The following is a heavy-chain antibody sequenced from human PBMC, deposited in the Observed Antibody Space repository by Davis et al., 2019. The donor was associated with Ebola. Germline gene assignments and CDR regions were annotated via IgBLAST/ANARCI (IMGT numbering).Heavy chain of an antibody. V-gene: IGHV1-69*13. J-gene: IGHJ4*02. CDR3: ARDRYSDGSGYFFEQSH. Sequence: SVKVSCKASGGTFSSYGISWVRQAPGQGLDWMGGIIPVFGIPKYAQEFQGRVTITADESTSPAYMGLSGLRTEDAAVYYCARDRYSDGSGYFFEQSHWGQGTLVTVSS. CDR2: IIPVFGIP. D-gene: IGHD3-22*01. CDR1: GGTFSSYG.